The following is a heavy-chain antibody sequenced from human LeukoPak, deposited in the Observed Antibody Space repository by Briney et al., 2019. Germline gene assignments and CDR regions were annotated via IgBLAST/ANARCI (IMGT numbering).Heavy chain of an antibody. Sequence: PGGSLRLSCAASGFTFSNYGIHWVRQAPGKGLQWVTFIRYDGSNKYYADSVKGRFTISRDNSKNTLYLQMNSLRAEDTAVYYCARDREMAAAPGGVYFDYWGQGTLVTVSS. V-gene: IGHV3-30*02. J-gene: IGHJ4*02. CDR1: GFTFSNYG. CDR3: ARDREMAAAPGGVYFDY. CDR2: IRYDGSNK. D-gene: IGHD2-15*01.